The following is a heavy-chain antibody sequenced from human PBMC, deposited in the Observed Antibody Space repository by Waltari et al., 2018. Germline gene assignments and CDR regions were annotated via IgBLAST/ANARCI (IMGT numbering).Heavy chain of an antibody. Sequence: EVQLVESGGGLVQPGGSLRLSCVASGFTFSRHRGSWLRQAPGKGLEWGAKINEEEGETFYAESVKGRFSISRDNAKNSLYLQMNSLRVEDTAYYYGARAIGIYTNYAAYWGQGTLVTVSS. CDR1: GFTFSRHR. J-gene: IGHJ4*02. D-gene: IGHD4-4*01. V-gene: IGHV3-7*01. CDR2: INEEEGET. CDR3: ARAIGIYTNYAAY.